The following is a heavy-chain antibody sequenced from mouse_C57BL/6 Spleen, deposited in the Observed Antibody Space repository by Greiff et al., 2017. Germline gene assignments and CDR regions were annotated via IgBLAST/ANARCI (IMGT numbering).Heavy chain of an antibody. CDR1: GFTFSDYG. CDR2: ISSGSSTI. J-gene: IGHJ3*01. D-gene: IGHD2-4*01. Sequence: EVMLVESGGGLVKPGGSLKLSCAASGFTFSDYGMHWVRQAPEKGLEWVAYISSGSSTIYYADTVKGRFTISRDNAKNTLFLQMTSLRSEDTAMYYCARHYYDYDDWFAYWGQGTLVTVSA. V-gene: IGHV5-17*01. CDR3: ARHYYDYDDWFAY.